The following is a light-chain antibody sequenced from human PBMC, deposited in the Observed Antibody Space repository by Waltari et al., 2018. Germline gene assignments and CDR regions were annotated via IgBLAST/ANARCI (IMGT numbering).Light chain of an antibody. V-gene: IGKV1-5*03. J-gene: IGKJ4*01. CDR3: QQYNSYPAT. CDR1: QSISSW. CDR2: NAS. Sequence: DIQMTQSPSTLSEYVGDKVTHTCRASQSISSWLAWYPQKPGTAPKLLIYNASSLESGGPSRFSGSGSGTEFPLTISSLQPDDFATYYCQQYNSYPATFGGGTKVEIK.